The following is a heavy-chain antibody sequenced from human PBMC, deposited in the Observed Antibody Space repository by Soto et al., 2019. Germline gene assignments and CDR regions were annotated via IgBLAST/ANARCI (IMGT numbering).Heavy chain of an antibody. J-gene: IGHJ6*02. D-gene: IGHD3-3*01. V-gene: IGHV1-69*13. CDR3: ARGDVLRFLESTIRHYYGMDV. Sequence: SVKVSCKASGGTFSSYAISWVRQAPGQGLEWMGGIISIFGTANYAQKLQGRVTITADEFTSTAYMELSSLRSEDTAVYYCARGDVLRFLESTIRHYYGMDVWGQGTTVTVSS. CDR1: GGTFSSYA. CDR2: IISIFGTA.